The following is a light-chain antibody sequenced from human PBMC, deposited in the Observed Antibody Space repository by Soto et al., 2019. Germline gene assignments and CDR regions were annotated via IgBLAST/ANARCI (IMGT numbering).Light chain of an antibody. V-gene: IGKV1-5*03. CDR1: QSISSW. CDR3: QQYNSDPWT. J-gene: IGKJ1*01. Sequence: DIQMTQSPSTLSASVGDRVTITCRASQSISSWLAWYQQKPGKAPNLLNYKASSLESGVPSMFSGSGSGTEFTLSISSLQPEDIATYYCQQYNSDPWTFGQGTKVQIK. CDR2: KAS.